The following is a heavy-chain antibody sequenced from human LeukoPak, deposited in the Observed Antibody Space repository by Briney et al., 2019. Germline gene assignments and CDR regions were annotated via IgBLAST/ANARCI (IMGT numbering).Heavy chain of an antibody. CDR3: ARGSIVVVPAAIFDY. V-gene: IGHV4-34*01. J-gene: IGHJ4*02. Sequence: PSETLSLTCAAYGGSLSGYYWSWIRQPPGKGLEWIGEINHSGSTNYNPSLKSRVTISVDTSKNQFSLKLSSVTAADTAVYYCARGSIVVVPAAIFDYWGQGTLVTVSS. CDR2: INHSGST. CDR1: GGSLSGYY. D-gene: IGHD2-2*01.